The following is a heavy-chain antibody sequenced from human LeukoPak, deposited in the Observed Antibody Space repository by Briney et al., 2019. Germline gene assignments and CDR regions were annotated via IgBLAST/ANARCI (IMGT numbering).Heavy chain of an antibody. CDR3: ARGERGGWEPHAFDI. V-gene: IGHV1-18*01. D-gene: IGHD1-26*01. CDR2: ISAYNGNT. CDR1: GGTFSSYA. J-gene: IGHJ3*02. Sequence: GSSVKVSCKASGGTFSSYAISWVRQAPGQGLEWMGWISAYNGNTNYAQKLQGRVTMTTDTSTSTAYMELRSLRSDDTAVYYCARGERGGWEPHAFDIWGQGTMVTVSS.